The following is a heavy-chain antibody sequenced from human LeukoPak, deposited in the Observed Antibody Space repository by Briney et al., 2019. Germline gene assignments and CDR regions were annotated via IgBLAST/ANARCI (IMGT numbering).Heavy chain of an antibody. CDR1: GFTFSTYR. J-gene: IGHJ4*02. V-gene: IGHV3-23*01. D-gene: IGHD3-22*01. Sequence: GGSLRLSCAASGFTFSTYRMNWVRQAPGKGLEWVSAISGSGGSTYYADSVKGRFTISRDNSKNTLYLQMNSLRAEDTAVYYCAKDFYYDIIYYFDYWGQGTLVTVSS. CDR2: ISGSGGST. CDR3: AKDFYYDIIYYFDY.